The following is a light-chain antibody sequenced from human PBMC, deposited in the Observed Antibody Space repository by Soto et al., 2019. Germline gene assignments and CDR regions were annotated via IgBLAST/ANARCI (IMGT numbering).Light chain of an antibody. CDR1: SGSIASNY. V-gene: IGLV6-57*04. CDR2: EDN. J-gene: IGLJ2*01. CDR3: QSYDSSNSYVV. Sequence: NFMLTQPHSVSESPGKTVTISCTRSSGSIASNYVQWYQQRLGSAPTTVIYEDNQRPSGVPDRFSGSIDSSSNSASLTISGLKTEDEADYYCQSYDSSNSYVVFGGGTKLTVL.